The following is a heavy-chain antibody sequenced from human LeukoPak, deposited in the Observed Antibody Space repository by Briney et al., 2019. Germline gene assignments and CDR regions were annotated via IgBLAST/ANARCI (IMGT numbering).Heavy chain of an antibody. CDR1: GFTFSSYA. Sequence: GGSLRLSCAASGFTFSSYAMHWVRQAPGKGLEWVAFLRYDGSYKYYTDSVKGRFTISRDNSKNTLYLQMNSLRVEDTAVYYCESGSYYNGDFDYWGQGTLVTVSS. D-gene: IGHD3-10*01. V-gene: IGHV3-30*02. CDR2: LRYDGSYK. CDR3: ESGSYYNGDFDY. J-gene: IGHJ4*02.